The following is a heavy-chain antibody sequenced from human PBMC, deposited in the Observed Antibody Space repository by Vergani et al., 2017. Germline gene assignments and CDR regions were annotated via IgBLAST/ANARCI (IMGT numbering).Heavy chain of an antibody. D-gene: IGHD2-21*01. CDR2: IHPGTSEI. Sequence: VQLVQSGAVVKKSGESLKISCQGSGYNFPYWIAWVRQMSGKGLEWMGVIHPGTSEIKYSPSFEGQVTISADKSTNTAYLQWSGLKASDTAIYYCTRHVPCGDGACLHFDHWGQGTQVTVSS. V-gene: IGHV5-51*01. CDR3: TRHVPCGDGACLHFDH. CDR1: GYNFPYW. J-gene: IGHJ4*02.